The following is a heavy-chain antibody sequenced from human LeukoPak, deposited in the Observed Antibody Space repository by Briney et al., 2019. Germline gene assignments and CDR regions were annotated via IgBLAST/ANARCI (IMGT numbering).Heavy chain of an antibody. Sequence: SQTLSLTCTVSGGSISSGDYYWSWIRQPPGKGLEWIGYIYYSGNTYYNPSLKSRVTISVDTSKNQFSLKLSSVAAADTAVYYCARFQYYDSTPQGIWGQGTMVTVSS. CDR3: ARFQYYDSTPQGI. V-gene: IGHV4-30-4*08. CDR2: IYYSGNT. J-gene: IGHJ3*02. D-gene: IGHD3-22*01. CDR1: GGSISSGDYY.